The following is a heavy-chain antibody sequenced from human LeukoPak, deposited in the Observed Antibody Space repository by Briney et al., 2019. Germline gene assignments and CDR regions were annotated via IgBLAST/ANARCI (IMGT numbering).Heavy chain of an antibody. J-gene: IGHJ4*02. CDR3: ARVNGGATDFDY. Sequence: GGSLRLSCAASGFTFSSYSMNWVRQAPGKGLEWVSSISSSSSYIYYADSVKGRFTISRDNAKNSLYLQMNSLRAEDTAVYYCARVNGGATDFDYWDQGTLVTVSS. D-gene: IGHD1-26*01. CDR1: GFTFSSYS. V-gene: IGHV3-21*01. CDR2: ISSSSSYI.